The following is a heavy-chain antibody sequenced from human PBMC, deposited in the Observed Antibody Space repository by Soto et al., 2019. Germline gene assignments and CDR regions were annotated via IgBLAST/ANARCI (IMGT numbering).Heavy chain of an antibody. CDR1: GGSISSGDYS. D-gene: IGHD3-3*01. Sequence: KSSETLSLTCTVSGGSISSGDYSWSWVRQSPGKGLEWIGHIYNSGITYYNPSLKSRVAISIDTSRNQFSLRLNSLTAADRAVYFCARGVTVFGLVSRFWFDPWGQGTVVTVSS. V-gene: IGHV4-30-4*01. J-gene: IGHJ5*02. CDR2: IYNSGIT. CDR3: ARGVTVFGLVSRFWFDP.